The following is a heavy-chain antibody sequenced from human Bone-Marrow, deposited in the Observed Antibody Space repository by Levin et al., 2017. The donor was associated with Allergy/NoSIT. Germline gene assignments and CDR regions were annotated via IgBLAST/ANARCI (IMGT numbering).Heavy chain of an antibody. CDR1: GFTFSSYS. D-gene: IGHD1-26*01. CDR2: ISSSSSYI. V-gene: IGHV3-21*01. CDR3: ARDQGTWELLRFDY. Sequence: GGSLRLSCAASGFTFSSYSMNWVRQAPGKGLEWVSSISSSSSYIYYADSVKGRFTISRDNAKNSLYLQMNSLRAEDTAVYYCARDQGTWELLRFDYWGQGTLVTVSS. J-gene: IGHJ4*02.